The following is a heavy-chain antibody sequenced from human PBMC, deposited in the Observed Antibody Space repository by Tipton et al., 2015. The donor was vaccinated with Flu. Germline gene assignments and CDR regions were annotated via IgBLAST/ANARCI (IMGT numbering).Heavy chain of an antibody. Sequence: GSLRLSCAASGFTFSSYSMNWVRQAPGKGLEWVSSISSSSYIYYADSVKGRFTISRDNAKNSLYLQMNSLRAEDTAVYYCARDSKAVAGDYYYYYMDVWGKGTTVTVSS. J-gene: IGHJ6*03. CDR3: ARDSKAVAGDYYYYYMDV. CDR1: GFTFSSYS. CDR2: ISSSSYI. V-gene: IGHV3-21*01. D-gene: IGHD6-19*01.